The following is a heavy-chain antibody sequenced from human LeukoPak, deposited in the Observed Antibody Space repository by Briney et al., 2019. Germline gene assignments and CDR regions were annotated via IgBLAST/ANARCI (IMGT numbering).Heavy chain of an antibody. Sequence: SVMVSCKASGGTFSSYAISWVRQAPGQGLEWMGGIIPIFGTANYAQKFQGRVTITTDESTCTAYMELSSLRSEDTAVYYCARSTRSYSGYDFPAYWGQGTLVTVSS. CDR1: GGTFSSYA. V-gene: IGHV1-69*05. D-gene: IGHD5-12*01. CDR3: ARSTRSYSGYDFPAY. CDR2: IIPIFGTA. J-gene: IGHJ4*02.